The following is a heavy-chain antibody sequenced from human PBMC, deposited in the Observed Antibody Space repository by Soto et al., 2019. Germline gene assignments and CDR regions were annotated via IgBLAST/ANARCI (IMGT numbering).Heavy chain of an antibody. Sequence: QVQLVQSGAEVKKPGASVKVSCKASGYTFTSYDINWVRQATGQGLEWMGWMNPTSGNTGYAQKCQGRVTMTSNTSRRTDYMELSSLRSEDTAGYYCARIYNGQQLVDYYYGMDVWGQGTTVTVSS. CDR3: ARIYNGQQLVDYYYGMDV. J-gene: IGHJ6*02. V-gene: IGHV1-8*01. CDR1: GYTFTSYD. CDR2: MNPTSGNT. D-gene: IGHD6-13*01.